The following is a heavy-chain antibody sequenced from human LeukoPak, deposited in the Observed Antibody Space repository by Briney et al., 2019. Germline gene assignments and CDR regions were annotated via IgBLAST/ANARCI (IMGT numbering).Heavy chain of an antibody. Sequence: GGSLRLSCAASGFTFSSYAMHWVRQAPGKGLEWVAVISYDGSNKYYAGSVKGRFTISRDNSKNTLYLQMNRLRAEDTAVYYCARDSYPIRYGDRFGYFQHWGQGTLVTVSS. J-gene: IGHJ1*01. CDR1: GFTFSSYA. D-gene: IGHD4-17*01. V-gene: IGHV3-30*04. CDR3: ARDSYPIRYGDRFGYFQH. CDR2: ISYDGSNK.